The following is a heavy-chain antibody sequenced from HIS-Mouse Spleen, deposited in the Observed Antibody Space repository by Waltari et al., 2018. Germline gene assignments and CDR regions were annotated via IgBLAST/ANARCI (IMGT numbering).Heavy chain of an antibody. CDR3: ARVAEWWFDP. CDR1: GGSISSYY. V-gene: IGHV4-59*01. CDR2: IYYSGST. J-gene: IGHJ5*02. D-gene: IGHD2-8*01. Sequence: QVQLQESGPGLVKPSETLSLTCTVPGGSISSYYWCWIRQPPGKGLEWIGYIYYSGSTNYNPSLKSRVTISVDTSKNQFSLKLSSVTAADTAVYYCARVAEWWFDPWGQGTLVTVSS.